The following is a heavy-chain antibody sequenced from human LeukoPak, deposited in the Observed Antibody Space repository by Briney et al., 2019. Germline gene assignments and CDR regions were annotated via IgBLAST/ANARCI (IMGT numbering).Heavy chain of an antibody. V-gene: IGHV4-59*08. Sequence: PSETLSLTCSVSGGSINSGYWSWIRQPPGKGLEWIGYIYYSGSTNYNPSLKSRVAISVDTSKNQFSLKLSSVPAADTAVYYCARHWTEDSSGYYPFDIWGQGTMVTVSS. D-gene: IGHD3-22*01. CDR1: GGSINSGY. CDR2: IYYSGST. J-gene: IGHJ3*02. CDR3: ARHWTEDSSGYYPFDI.